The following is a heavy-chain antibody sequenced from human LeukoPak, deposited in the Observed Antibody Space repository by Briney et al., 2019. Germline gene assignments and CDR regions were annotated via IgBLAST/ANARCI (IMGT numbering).Heavy chain of an antibody. V-gene: IGHV4-59*10. Sequence: SETLSLTCAVYGGSFSGYYWSWIRQPPGKGLEWIGRISPSGSTNYNPSLKSRVTMSVDTSENQFSLKLSSLTAADTAMYYCARGIAARPSYYYYYMDVWGKGTTVTVSS. CDR3: ARGIAARPSYYYYYMDV. CDR2: ISPSGST. J-gene: IGHJ6*03. D-gene: IGHD6-6*01. CDR1: GGSFSGYY.